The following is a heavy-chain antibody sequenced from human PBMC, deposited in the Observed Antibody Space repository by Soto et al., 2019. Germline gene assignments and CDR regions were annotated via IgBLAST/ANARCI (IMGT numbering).Heavy chain of an antibody. Sequence: QVQVVQSGAEVKRPGSSVNVSCKASGGYFNNRQTLNSYPISWFRQAPGQGLEWMGGIIPLFGTTNYAQRCQGRVTITADKSTSTTYLELNNATSDDTAVYYMAKSLGGEIYYYYYAMDVWGQATTVTVSS. V-gene: IGHV1-69*06. D-gene: IGHD3-16*01. CDR3: AKSLGGEIYYYYYAMDV. CDR2: IIPLFGTT. J-gene: IGHJ6*01. CDR1: GGYFNNRQTLNSYP.